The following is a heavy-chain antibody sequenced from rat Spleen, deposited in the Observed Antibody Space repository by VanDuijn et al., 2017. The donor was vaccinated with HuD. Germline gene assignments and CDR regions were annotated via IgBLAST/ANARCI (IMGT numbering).Heavy chain of an antibody. CDR3: TTGDGGYRD. J-gene: IGHJ2*01. V-gene: IGHV5-27*01. D-gene: IGHD1-11*01. CDR1: GFTFSNYG. Sequence: EVQLVESGGGLVQPGRSLKLSCAASGFTFSNYGMAWVRQAPTKGLEWVASITNSGGITYYRDSVKGRFTISRDNAKSTLYLQMDSLRSEDTATYYCTTGDGGYRDWGQGVMVTVSS. CDR2: ITNSGGIT.